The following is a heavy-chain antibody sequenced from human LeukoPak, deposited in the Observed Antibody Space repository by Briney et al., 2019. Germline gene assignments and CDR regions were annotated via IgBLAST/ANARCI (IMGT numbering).Heavy chain of an antibody. Sequence: PGGALRVTFPGCGFILSGSAMHGVGQPAAKGVAWVGRIRSKANSYATAYAAWVRGRFTISRDDSKYTEYLQMNSLNTEDKAVAYYTRPVVGATKDFDYWGQETLVTVSS. CDR3: TRPVVGATKDFDY. CDR1: GFILSGSA. CDR2: IRSKANSYAT. J-gene: IGHJ4*02. V-gene: IGHV3-73*01. D-gene: IGHD1-26*01.